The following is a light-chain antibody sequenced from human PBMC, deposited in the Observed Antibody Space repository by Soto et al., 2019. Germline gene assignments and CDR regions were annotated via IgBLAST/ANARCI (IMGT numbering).Light chain of an antibody. CDR3: QQYGSSSIT. CDR1: QSVSSSY. CDR2: GAS. Sequence: EIVLTQSPCTLSLSPWGRATVSCRASQSVSSSYLAWYQQKPGQAPRLLIYGASSRATGIPDRFSGSGSGTDFTLTISRLEPEDFAVYYCQQYGSSSITFGQGTRLEIK. J-gene: IGKJ5*01. V-gene: IGKV3-20*01.